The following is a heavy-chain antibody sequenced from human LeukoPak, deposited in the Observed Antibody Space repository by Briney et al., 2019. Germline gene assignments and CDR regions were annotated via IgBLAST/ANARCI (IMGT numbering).Heavy chain of an antibody. CDR1: GVSFSVYY. CDR2: IYHRGRT. J-gene: IGHJ4*02. Sequence: PSETLSLTYAVYGVSFSVYYWSCIRHPPGKGLEWIVEIYHRGRTNHHPSLKTRVTISVDTSKDQFSLKLSSVTAADTAVYYCARGRRVWGSYRPNFDYWRQGTLVTVPS. D-gene: IGHD3-16*02. V-gene: IGHV4-34*01. CDR3: ARGRRVWGSYRPNFDY.